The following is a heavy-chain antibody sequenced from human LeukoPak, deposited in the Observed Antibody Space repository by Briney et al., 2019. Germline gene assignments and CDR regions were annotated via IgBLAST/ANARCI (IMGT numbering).Heavy chain of an antibody. D-gene: IGHD2-21*02. CDR1: GFTFSSYS. J-gene: IGHJ4*02. CDR2: ISGSGGST. Sequence: PGGSLRLSCAASGFTFSSYSMNWVRQAPGKGLEWVSAISGSGGSTYYADSVKGRFTISRDNSKNTLYLQMNSLRAEDTAVYYCAKVVLAYCGGDCYPGDYFDYWGQGTLVTVSS. V-gene: IGHV3-23*01. CDR3: AKVVLAYCGGDCYPGDYFDY.